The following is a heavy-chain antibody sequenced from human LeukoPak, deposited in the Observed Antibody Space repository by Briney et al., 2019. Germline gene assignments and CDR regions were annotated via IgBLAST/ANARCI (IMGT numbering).Heavy chain of an antibody. CDR1: GFTFSSYS. Sequence: GGSLRLSCAASGFTFSSYSMNWVRQAPGKGLEWVSYISSSSSTIYYADSVKGRFTIPRDNAQNSLYLQMNSLRVEDTAVYYCAKVAKYYYGSETYYFFEHWGQGTPVTASS. V-gene: IGHV3-48*04. CDR2: ISSSSSTI. CDR3: AKVAKYYYGSETYYFFEH. D-gene: IGHD3-10*01. J-gene: IGHJ4*02.